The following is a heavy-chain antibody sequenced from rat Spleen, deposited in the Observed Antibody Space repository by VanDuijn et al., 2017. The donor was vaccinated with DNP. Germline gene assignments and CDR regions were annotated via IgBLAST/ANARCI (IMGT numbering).Heavy chain of an antibody. J-gene: IGHJ1*01. CDR1: GYSITSNY. CDR2: ISYSGST. V-gene: IGHV3-1*01. CDR3: ARGLNYGGYNYYWYFDF. D-gene: IGHD1-11*01. Sequence: EVQLQESGPGLVKPSQSLSLTCSVTGYSITSNYWGWIRKFPGNKMEWMGYISYSGSTSYNPSLKSRISITRDTSKNQFFLQLNSLTTEDTATYYCARGLNYGGYNYYWYFDFWGPGTMVTVSS.